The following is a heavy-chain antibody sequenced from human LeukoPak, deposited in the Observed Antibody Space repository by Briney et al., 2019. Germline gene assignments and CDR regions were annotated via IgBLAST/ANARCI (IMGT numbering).Heavy chain of an antibody. D-gene: IGHD3-10*01. Sequence: GRSLRLSCAASGFIFSSYGMHWGHQAPGKGLEWVAVISYDGRNKYYADSVKGRFTISRDNSKNTLYLQMNSLRAEDTAVYYCAKERSGEFHFDNWGQGTLVPVSS. CDR1: GFIFSSYG. V-gene: IGHV3-30*18. J-gene: IGHJ4*02. CDR3: AKERSGEFHFDN. CDR2: ISYDGRNK.